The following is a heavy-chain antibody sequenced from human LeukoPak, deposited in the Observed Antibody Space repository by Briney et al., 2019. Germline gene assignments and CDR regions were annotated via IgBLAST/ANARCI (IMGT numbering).Heavy chain of an antibody. CDR1: GGTTTGYF. CDR2: VFEGPT. V-gene: IGHV4-59*08. CDR3: ARHKSVTYDAFDI. Sequence: PSESLSLTCTVTGGTTTGYFWSWIRHFPGGGLEWIGYVFEGPTSYNPSLKTRVTISQDTSRTQFSLGLSSVTAADTAVYYCARHKSVTYDAFDIWGQGTVVTVSS. J-gene: IGHJ3*02. D-gene: IGHD2-21*02.